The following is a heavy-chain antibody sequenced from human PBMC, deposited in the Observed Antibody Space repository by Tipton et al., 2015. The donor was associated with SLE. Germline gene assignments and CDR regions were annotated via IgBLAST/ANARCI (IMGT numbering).Heavy chain of an antibody. J-gene: IGHJ3*02. CDR1: GGSFSGYY. CDR3: ARGVGGAFDI. V-gene: IGHV4-34*01. Sequence: TLSLTCAVYGGSFSGYYWSWIRQPPGKGLEWIGEINHSGSTNYNPSLKSRVTISVDTSKNQFSLKLSSVTAADTAVYYCARGVGGAFDIWGQGTMVTVSS. CDR2: INHSGST. D-gene: IGHD3-16*01.